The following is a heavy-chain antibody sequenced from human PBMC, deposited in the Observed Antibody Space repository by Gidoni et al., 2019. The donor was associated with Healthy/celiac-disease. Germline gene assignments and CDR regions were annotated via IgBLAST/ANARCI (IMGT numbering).Heavy chain of an antibody. J-gene: IGHJ4*02. CDR3: ARDLYGAAAGSFDY. CDR1: RFTFRSYA. CDR2: ISYDGSNK. V-gene: IGHV3-30-3*01. D-gene: IGHD6-13*01. Sequence: QVQLVESGGGVVQPGRSLRLSCAASRFTFRSYAMQWVRQAPGKGLEWVAFISYDGSNKSYADSVKGRFTISRDNSKNTLYLQMNSLRAEDTAVYYCARDLYGAAAGSFDYWGQGTLVTVSS.